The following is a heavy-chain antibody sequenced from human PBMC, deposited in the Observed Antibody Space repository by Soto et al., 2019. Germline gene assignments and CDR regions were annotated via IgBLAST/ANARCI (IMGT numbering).Heavy chain of an antibody. CDR2: ISAYNGNT. Sequence: ASVKVSCKASGYTFTSYGISWVRQAPGQGLEWMGWISAYNGNTNYAQKLQGRVTMTTDTSTSTAYMELRSLRSDDTAVYYCARAAETYGDYVEGIYDYWGQGTLVTVSS. J-gene: IGHJ4*02. CDR1: GYTFTSYG. D-gene: IGHD4-17*01. V-gene: IGHV1-18*01. CDR3: ARAAETYGDYVEGIYDY.